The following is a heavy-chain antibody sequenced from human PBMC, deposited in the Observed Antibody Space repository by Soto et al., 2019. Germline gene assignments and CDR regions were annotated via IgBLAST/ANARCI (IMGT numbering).Heavy chain of an antibody. D-gene: IGHD6-13*01. J-gene: IGHJ6*03. Sequence: PGGSLRLSCAASGFTFSSYAISWVRQAPGKGLEWVSAISGSGGSTYYADSVKGRFTISRDNSKNTLYLQMNSLRAEDTAVYYCAKVPIAAASGYYYMDVWGKGTTVTVSS. CDR1: GFTFSSYA. CDR2: ISGSGGST. V-gene: IGHV3-23*01. CDR3: AKVPIAAASGYYYMDV.